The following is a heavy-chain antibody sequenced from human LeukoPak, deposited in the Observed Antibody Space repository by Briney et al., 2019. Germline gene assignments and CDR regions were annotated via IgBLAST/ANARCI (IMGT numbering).Heavy chain of an antibody. Sequence: PGSSLKLSCAAPGFTLIGSTMHWVRQASGKGLGWIAHIRSEAFSYRTVYAASVKGRFIIFSDDSQKMAYLQRNSLRSEGKAVYYCTGGGWFDLWGRGTRVTVSS. CDR2: IRSEAFSYRT. CDR3: TGGGWFDL. V-gene: IGHV3-73*01. CDR1: GFTLIGST. J-gene: IGHJ5*02. D-gene: IGHD3-16*01.